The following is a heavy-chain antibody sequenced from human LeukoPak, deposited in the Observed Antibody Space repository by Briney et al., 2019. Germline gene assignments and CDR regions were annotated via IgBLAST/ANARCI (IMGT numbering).Heavy chain of an antibody. Sequence: ASVKASCKASGYTFTGYYMHWVRQAPGQGLEWMGWINPNSGGTNYAQKFQGRVTMTRDTSISTAYMELSRLRSDDTAVYYCARDHRGDHVYYFDYWGQGTLVTVSS. V-gene: IGHV1-2*02. CDR3: ARDHRGDHVYYFDY. CDR2: INPNSGGT. CDR1: GYTFTGYY. D-gene: IGHD2-21*02. J-gene: IGHJ4*02.